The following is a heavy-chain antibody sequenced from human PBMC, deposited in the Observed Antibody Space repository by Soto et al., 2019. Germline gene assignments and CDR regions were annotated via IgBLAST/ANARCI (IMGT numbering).Heavy chain of an antibody. CDR1: GESIFSHY. V-gene: IGHV4-59*08. CDR3: ARHSYYYGSTYGCWLDP. CDR2: IYYSGST. D-gene: IGHD3-10*01. J-gene: IGHJ5*02. Sequence: PSETLSLTCTVSGESIFSHYWTWIRQSPGKGLEWIGYIYYSGSTNYNPSLKSRATISVDTSKNQFSLKLSSVTAADTAVYYCARHSYYYGSTYGCWLDPWGQGTLVTVSS.